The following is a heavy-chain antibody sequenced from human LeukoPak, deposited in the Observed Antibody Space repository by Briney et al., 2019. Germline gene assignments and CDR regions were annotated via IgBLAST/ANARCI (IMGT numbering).Heavy chain of an antibody. CDR1: GFTFDDYA. CDR2: ISRDGGST. J-gene: IGHJ6*02. Sequence: GGSLRLSCAASGFTFDDYAMHWVRQAPGKGLEWVSLISRDGGSTYYADSVKGRFTISRDNSKNSLYLQMNSLRTEDTALYYCAKDVLDWRPNHHGMDVWGQGTTVTVSS. CDR3: AKDVLDWRPNHHGMDV. V-gene: IGHV3-43*02. D-gene: IGHD3-9*01.